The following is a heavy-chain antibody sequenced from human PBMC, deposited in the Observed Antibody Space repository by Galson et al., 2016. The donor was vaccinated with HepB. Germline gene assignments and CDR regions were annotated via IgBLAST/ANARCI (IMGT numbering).Heavy chain of an antibody. J-gene: IGHJ4*02. V-gene: IGHV1-18*01. D-gene: IGHD2-21*02. CDR1: GYTFTSYG. CDR3: ARDRVVTAILPSEPNCDY. Sequence: SVKVSCKASGYTFTSYGISWVRQAPGQGLEWMGWISAYNGNTNYAQKLQGRVTMTTDPSTSTDYMELRSLRSDDTAVYYCARDRVVTAILPSEPNCDYWGQGTLVTVSS. CDR2: ISAYNGNT.